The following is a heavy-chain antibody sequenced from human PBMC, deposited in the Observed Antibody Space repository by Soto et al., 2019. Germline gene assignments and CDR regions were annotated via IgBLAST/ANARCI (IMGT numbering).Heavy chain of an antibody. CDR1: GFTFSNAW. CDR3: TTDLRGYYYGMDV. V-gene: IGHV3-15*01. CDR2: IKSKTDGGTT. D-gene: IGHD3-16*01. J-gene: IGHJ6*02. Sequence: GGSLRLSCAASGFTFSNAWMSWVRQAPGKGLEWVGRIKSKTDGGTTDYAAPVKGRFTISRDDSKNTLYLQMNSLKTEDTAVYYCTTDLRGYYYGMDVWGQGTTVTVSS.